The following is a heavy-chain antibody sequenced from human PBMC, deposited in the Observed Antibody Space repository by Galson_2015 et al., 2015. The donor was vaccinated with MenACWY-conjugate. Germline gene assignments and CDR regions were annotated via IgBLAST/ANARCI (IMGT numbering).Heavy chain of an antibody. J-gene: IGHJ6*02. Sequence: SENLSLPCPVSVGSVRSCFWSWGRPGPAEGLGWVWYISFGYCVGSNNYNSSLKGRIIIFGKTSRKNFFPRLTFVTDADTAVYYCARGRHPDFWSGYPEDFYNQGLDLWGQGTTVIVSS. CDR1: VGSVRSCF. V-gene: IGHV4-59*02. CDR2: ISFGYCVGSN. D-gene: IGHD3-3*01. CDR3: ARGRHPDFWSGYPEDFYNQGLDL.